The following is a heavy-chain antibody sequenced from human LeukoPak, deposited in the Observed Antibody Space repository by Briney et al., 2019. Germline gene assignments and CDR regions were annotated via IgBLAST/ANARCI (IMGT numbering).Heavy chain of an antibody. D-gene: IGHD3-3*01. CDR1: GYTFTGYY. V-gene: IGHV1-2*02. J-gene: IGHJ4*02. CDR3: ARVRYDFWSGYYTLDY. CDR2: INPNSGGT. Sequence: ASVKVSCKASGYTFTGYYMHWVRQAPGQGLEWMGWINPNSGGTNYAQKFQGRVTMTRDTSISTAYMELSRLRSDDTAVCYCARVRYDFWSGYYTLDYWGQGTLVTVSS.